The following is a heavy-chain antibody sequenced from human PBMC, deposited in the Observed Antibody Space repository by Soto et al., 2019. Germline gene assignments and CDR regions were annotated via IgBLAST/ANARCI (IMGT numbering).Heavy chain of an antibody. CDR1: GGSISSSNW. Sequence: QVQLQESGPGLVKPSGTLSLTCAVSGGSISSSNWWSWVRQPPGKGLEWIGEIFHSGSTSYNASLQSRVTMSVDKSKNQFSLKLSSVTAADTAVYYCARIEYYDTRYFDSWGQGTLVTVSS. J-gene: IGHJ4*02. V-gene: IGHV4-4*02. CDR2: IFHSGST. CDR3: ARIEYYDTRYFDS. D-gene: IGHD3-22*01.